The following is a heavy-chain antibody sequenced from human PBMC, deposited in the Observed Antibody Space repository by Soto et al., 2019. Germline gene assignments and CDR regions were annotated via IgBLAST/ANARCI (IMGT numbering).Heavy chain of an antibody. Sequence: QVQLQQWGAGLLKPSETLSLTCAVYGGSFSGYYWSWIRQPPGMGLEWIGEINHSGSTNYNPSLKSRVTISVDTSKNQFSLKLSSVTAADTAVYYCARGKSGWRFAYWGQETLVTVSS. D-gene: IGHD6-19*01. CDR1: GGSFSGYY. CDR3: ARGKSGWRFAY. J-gene: IGHJ4*02. CDR2: INHSGST. V-gene: IGHV4-34*01.